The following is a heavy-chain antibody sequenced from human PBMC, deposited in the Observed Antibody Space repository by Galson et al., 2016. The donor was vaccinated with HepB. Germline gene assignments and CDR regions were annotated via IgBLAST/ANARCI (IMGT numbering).Heavy chain of an antibody. CDR1: GGSLTRGAYY. D-gene: IGHD6-13*01. J-gene: IGHJ4*02. Sequence: TLSLTCLVSGGSLTRGAYYWSWIRQHPGKGLEWIGYIYYNGSTSYNPSLKSRVTISLDTSKNQFSLKLASVTAADTAVYYCAREGSSWYSDYWGQGTLVTVSS. CDR3: AREGSSWYSDY. CDR2: IYYNGST. V-gene: IGHV4-31*03.